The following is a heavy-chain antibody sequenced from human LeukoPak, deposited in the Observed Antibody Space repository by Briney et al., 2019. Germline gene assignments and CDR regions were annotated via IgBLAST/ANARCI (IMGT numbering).Heavy chain of an antibody. J-gene: IGHJ3*02. Sequence: SETLSLTCTVSGGSISSSSYYWGWIRQPPGKGLEWIGSIYYSGSTYYNPSLKSRVTISVDTSKNQFSLKLSSVTAADTAVYYYARLFAGRGYCSSTSCHKNLDIWGQGTMVTVSS. CDR3: ARLFAGRGYCSSTSCHKNLDI. D-gene: IGHD2-2*02. CDR1: GGSISSSSYY. CDR2: IYYSGST. V-gene: IGHV4-39*01.